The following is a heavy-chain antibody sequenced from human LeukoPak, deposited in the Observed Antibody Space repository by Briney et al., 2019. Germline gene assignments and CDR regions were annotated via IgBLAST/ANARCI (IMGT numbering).Heavy chain of an antibody. CDR1: GGSISSYF. D-gene: IGHD6-19*01. CDR3: ARHHTRGWRYYGMDV. Sequence: SETLSLTCTVSGGSISSYFWSWIRQPPGKGLEWIGYISYSGSTNYNPSLKSRVTISVDTSKNQFSLNLTSVTAADTAVYYCARHHTRGWRYYGMDVWGKGTTVTVSS. CDR2: ISYSGST. V-gene: IGHV4-59*08. J-gene: IGHJ6*04.